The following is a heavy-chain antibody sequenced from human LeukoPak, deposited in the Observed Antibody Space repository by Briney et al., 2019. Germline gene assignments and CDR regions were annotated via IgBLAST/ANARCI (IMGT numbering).Heavy chain of an antibody. D-gene: IGHD3-22*01. V-gene: IGHV1-69*05. J-gene: IGHJ4*02. CDR1: GGTFSSYA. CDR3: ARGVVRSYSSGYAN. Sequence: GSSVEVSCKASGGTFSSYAISWVRQAPGQGLEWMGGIIPIFGTADYAQKFQGRVTITTDESTSTAHMELSSLRSEDTAVYYCARGVVRSYSSGYANWGQGTLVTVSS. CDR2: IIPIFGTA.